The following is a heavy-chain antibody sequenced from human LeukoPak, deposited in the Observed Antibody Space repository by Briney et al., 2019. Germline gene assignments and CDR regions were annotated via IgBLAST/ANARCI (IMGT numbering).Heavy chain of an antibody. Sequence: ASVTVSCKASGYTFTGYFVHWVRQAPGQGLEWMGWINPNSGGTNYAQKFQGRVTLTRDTSISTAYMELSRLSSDDTAVYYCARLATTLIPFDYWGQGNRVTVSS. V-gene: IGHV1-2*02. CDR1: GYTFTGYF. CDR2: INPNSGGT. CDR3: ARLATTLIPFDY. D-gene: IGHD1-1*01. J-gene: IGHJ4*02.